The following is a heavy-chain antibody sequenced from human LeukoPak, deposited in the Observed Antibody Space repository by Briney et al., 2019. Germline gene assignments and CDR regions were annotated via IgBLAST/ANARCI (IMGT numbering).Heavy chain of an antibody. CDR2: IYSDGST. J-gene: IGHJ5*02. V-gene: IGHV3-66*02. Sequence: GGSLRLSCAASGFAVSTNYLSWVRQAPVKGLEWVSVIYSDGSTYYTDSVKGRFTISRDNSKNTLYLQMNSLRPEDTAVYYCARDQRSESYYPWGWFDPWGQGTLVTVSS. D-gene: IGHD1-26*01. CDR3: ARDQRSESYYPWGWFDP. CDR1: GFAVSTNY.